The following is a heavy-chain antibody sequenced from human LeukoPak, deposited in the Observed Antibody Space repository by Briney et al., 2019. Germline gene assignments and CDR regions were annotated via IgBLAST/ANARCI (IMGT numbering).Heavy chain of an antibody. Sequence: PSETLSLTCTVSGGSISSYYWSWIRQPPGKGLEWIGYIYYSGSTNYNPSLKSRVTISVDTSKNQFPLKLSSVTAADTAVYYCARDRGSGYFDWYFDLWGRGTLVTVSS. CDR3: ARDRGSGYFDWYFDL. V-gene: IGHV4-59*01. D-gene: IGHD3-22*01. J-gene: IGHJ2*01. CDR2: IYYSGST. CDR1: GGSISSYY.